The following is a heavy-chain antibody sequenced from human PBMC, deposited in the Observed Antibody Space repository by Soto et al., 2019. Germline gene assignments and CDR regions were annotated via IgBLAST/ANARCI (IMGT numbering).Heavy chain of an antibody. V-gene: IGHV4-31*03. J-gene: IGHJ3*02. D-gene: IGHD3-22*01. CDR2: IYYSGST. CDR1: GGSISSGGYY. CDR3: ARYDNSGSHGFDI. Sequence: SETLSLTCTVSGGSISSGGYYWSWIRQHPGKGLEWIGYIYYSGSTCYNPSLKSRVTISVDTSKNQFSLKLSSVTAADTAVYYCARYDNSGSHGFDIWGQGTMVTVSS.